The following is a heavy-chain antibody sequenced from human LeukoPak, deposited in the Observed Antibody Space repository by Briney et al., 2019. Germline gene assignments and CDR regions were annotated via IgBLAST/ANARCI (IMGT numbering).Heavy chain of an antibody. J-gene: IGHJ2*01. V-gene: IGHV3-11*03. D-gene: IGHD4-23*01. CDR1: GFTFSDYY. CDR3: ARLRVDYGGNFFDL. CDR2: ISSGSSYT. Sequence: GGSLRLSCAASGFTFSDYYMSWIRQAPGKGLEWVSYISSGSSYTNYADSVKGRFTISRDNAKNSLYLQMNSLRAEDTAVYYCARLRVDYGGNFFDLWGRGTLVTDSS.